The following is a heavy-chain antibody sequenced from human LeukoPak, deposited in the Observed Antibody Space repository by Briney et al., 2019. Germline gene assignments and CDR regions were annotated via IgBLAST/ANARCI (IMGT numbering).Heavy chain of an antibody. J-gene: IGHJ5*02. D-gene: IGHD3-22*01. Sequence: ASVKVSCKASGYTFTGYYMHWVRQAPGQGLEWMGWINPNSGGTNYAQKFQGRVTMTRDTSISTAYMELSRLRSDDTAVYYCARDDSSGYSPNWWFDPWGQGTLVTVSS. CDR3: ARDDSSGYSPNWWFDP. CDR2: INPNSGGT. CDR1: GYTFTGYY. V-gene: IGHV1-2*02.